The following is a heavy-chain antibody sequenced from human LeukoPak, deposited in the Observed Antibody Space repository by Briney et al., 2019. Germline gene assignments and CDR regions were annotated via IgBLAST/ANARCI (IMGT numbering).Heavy chain of an antibody. V-gene: IGHV1-18*01. CDR2: ISAYNGNT. J-gene: IGHJ4*02. D-gene: IGHD5-12*01. Sequence: GASVKVSCKASGYTFTSYGISWVRQAPGQGLEWMGWISAYNGNTNYAQKLQGRVTMTTDTSTSTAYMELRSLRSDDTAVYYCARGDLVDIVATIYFDYWGQGTLVTVSS. CDR1: GYTFTSYG. CDR3: ARGDLVDIVATIYFDY.